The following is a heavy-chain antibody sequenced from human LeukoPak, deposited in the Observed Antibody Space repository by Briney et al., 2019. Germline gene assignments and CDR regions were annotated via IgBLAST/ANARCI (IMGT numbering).Heavy chain of an antibody. Sequence: PSETLSLTCTVSGGSISSGDYYWSWIRQPPGKGLEWIGYIYYSGSTYYNPSLKSRVTISVDTSKNQFSLKLSSVTAADTAVYYCARVYRSRFLQVPRYFDYWGQGTLVTVSS. J-gene: IGHJ4*02. CDR2: IYYSGST. V-gene: IGHV4-30-4*01. CDR3: ARVYRSRFLQVPRYFDY. D-gene: IGHD3-16*02. CDR1: GGSISSGDYY.